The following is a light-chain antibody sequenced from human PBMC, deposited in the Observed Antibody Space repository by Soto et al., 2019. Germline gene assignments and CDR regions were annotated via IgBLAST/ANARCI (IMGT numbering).Light chain of an antibody. CDR2: GAS. J-gene: IGKJ1*01. V-gene: IGKV3D-7*01. Sequence: PGERGTLSCRASQSVSSSYLTWSQHKPGQALRLLIYGASTRATGIPARFSGSGSGTDFTLTISSLPPEDFAIYYCHQRQSWPRTFGQGTKVDIK. CDR3: HQRQSWPRT. CDR1: QSVSSSY.